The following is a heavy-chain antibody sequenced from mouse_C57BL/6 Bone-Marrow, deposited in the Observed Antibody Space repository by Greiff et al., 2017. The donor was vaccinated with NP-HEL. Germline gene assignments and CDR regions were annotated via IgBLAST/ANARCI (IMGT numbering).Heavy chain of an antibody. J-gene: IGHJ3*01. CDR2: ISYDGSN. V-gene: IGHV3-6*01. D-gene: IGHD1-1*01. CDR1: GYSITSGYY. Sequence: LLESGPGLVKPSQSLSLTCSVTGYSITSGYYWNWIRQFPGNKLELMGYISYDGSNNYNPSLKNRISITRDTSKNQFFLKLNSVTTEDTATYYCARITTVPYGGQGTLVTVSA. CDR3: ARITTVPY.